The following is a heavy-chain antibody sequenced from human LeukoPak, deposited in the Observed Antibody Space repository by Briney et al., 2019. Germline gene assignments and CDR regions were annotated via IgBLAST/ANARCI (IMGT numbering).Heavy chain of an antibody. Sequence: EASVKVSCKASRGTFSSYALSWVRQAPGQGLEWMGGIIPSFGTANYAQKFQGRVTITADESTSTAYMELSSLRSEDTAVYYCARPSYDILTGYYRSWFDPWGQGTLFTVSS. CDR2: IIPSFGTA. J-gene: IGHJ5*02. CDR1: RGTFSSYA. CDR3: ARPSYDILTGYYRSWFDP. D-gene: IGHD3-9*01. V-gene: IGHV1-69*13.